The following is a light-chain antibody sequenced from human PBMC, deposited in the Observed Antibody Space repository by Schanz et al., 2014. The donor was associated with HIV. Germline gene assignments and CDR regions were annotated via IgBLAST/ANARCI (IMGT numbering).Light chain of an antibody. CDR3: QQLNSFPYT. V-gene: IGKV1-9*01. CDR2: AAS. CDR1: QDISTY. Sequence: DIQLSQSPSFLSASVRDRVTVTCRASQDISTYLAWYQQKPGKAPNLLIYAASTLHTGVPLRFSGSGSGTDFTLTINGLQPDDFATYYCQQLNSFPYTFGQGTMLEI. J-gene: IGKJ2*01.